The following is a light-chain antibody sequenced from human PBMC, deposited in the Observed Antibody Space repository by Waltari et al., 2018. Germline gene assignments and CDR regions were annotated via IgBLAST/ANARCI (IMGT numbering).Light chain of an antibody. CDR1: ISNIGGNT. V-gene: IGLV1-44*01. CDR2: GDS. CDR3: AAWDDSLNGVV. J-gene: IGLJ2*01. Sequence: QSVLAQPPSASGTPGQRVTISCSGSISNIGGNTVNWYQQLPGTAPKVLIYGDSQRPSGVPGRFSGSKSGTSASLAISGLQSEDEGDYYCAAWDDSLNGVVFGGGTKLTVL.